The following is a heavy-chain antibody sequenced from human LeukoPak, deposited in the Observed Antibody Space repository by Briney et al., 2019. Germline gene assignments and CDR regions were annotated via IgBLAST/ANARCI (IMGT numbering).Heavy chain of an antibody. CDR2: ISYDGSNK. CDR3: AKADYSKGEYYFDY. V-gene: IGHV3-30-3*01. CDR1: GFTFSSYA. Sequence: GGSLRLSCAASGFTFSSYAMHWVRQAPGKGLEWVAVISYDGSNKYYADSVKGRFTISRDNSKNTLYLQMNSLRAEDTAVYYCAKADYSKGEYYFDYWGQGTLVTVSS. J-gene: IGHJ4*02. D-gene: IGHD4-11*01.